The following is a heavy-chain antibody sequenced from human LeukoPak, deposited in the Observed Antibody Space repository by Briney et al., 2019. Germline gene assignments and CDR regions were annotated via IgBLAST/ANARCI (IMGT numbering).Heavy chain of an antibody. CDR3: ARVTEAYYDFWSGAPREHYIDV. D-gene: IGHD3-3*01. V-gene: IGHV5-51*01. J-gene: IGHJ6*03. CDR1: GFQFTSYW. CDR2: IWPGDSET. Sequence: GESLKISCKGSGFQFTSYWIGWVRQMPGKGLEWMGCIWPGDSETTYNPPFQGQVTVSADTSISTAYLQWRSLKASDTAIYYCARVTEAYYDFWSGAPREHYIDVWGTGTTVTVSS.